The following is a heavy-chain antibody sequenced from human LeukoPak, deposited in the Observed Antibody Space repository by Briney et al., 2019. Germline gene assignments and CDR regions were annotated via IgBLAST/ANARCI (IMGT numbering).Heavy chain of an antibody. D-gene: IGHD3-10*01. Sequence: PSETLSLTCAVYGGSFSGYYWSWIRQPPGKGLEWIGEINHSGSTNYNPSLKSRVTISVDTSKNQFSLKLSSVTAADTAVYYCARGLRNFLWFGEHTRVAFDYWGQGTLVTVSS. CDR1: GGSFSGYY. CDR3: ARGLRNFLWFGEHTRVAFDY. J-gene: IGHJ4*02. CDR2: INHSGST. V-gene: IGHV4-34*01.